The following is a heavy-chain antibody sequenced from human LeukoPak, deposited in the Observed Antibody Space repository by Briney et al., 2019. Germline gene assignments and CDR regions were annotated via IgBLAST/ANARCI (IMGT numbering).Heavy chain of an antibody. J-gene: IGHJ3*02. V-gene: IGHV1-24*01. CDR3: STARQLFDALDI. CDR1: GYILTELS. CDR2: FDPEDGEP. Sequence: ASVRVSCNVSGYILTELSIHWVRQAPGKGLEWMGGFDPEDGEPIYAQKFQGRFTMTEDTSTDTAYMELSSLRSEDTAVYFCSTARQLFDALDIWGQGTVVTVSS.